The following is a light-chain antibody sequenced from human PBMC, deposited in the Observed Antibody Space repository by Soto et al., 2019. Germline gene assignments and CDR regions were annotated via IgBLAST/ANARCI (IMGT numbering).Light chain of an antibody. V-gene: IGKV3-15*01. J-gene: IGKJ4*02. Sequence: EIVMTQSPATLSLSPGERATLSCRASQSVSSNLAWYQQKPGQAPRLLIYGASTRATGISARFSGSGSGTEFTLTISSLQSEDFAVYYCQQYKNWPLTFGGGTKVEIK. CDR3: QQYKNWPLT. CDR1: QSVSSN. CDR2: GAS.